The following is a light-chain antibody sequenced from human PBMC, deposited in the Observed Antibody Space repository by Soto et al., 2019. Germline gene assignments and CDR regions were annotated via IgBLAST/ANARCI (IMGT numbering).Light chain of an antibody. CDR2: GVS. CDR3: SSYTTSSTWV. Sequence: QSALTQPASVSGSPGQSITISCTGTSSDVGGYNYVSWYQQHPGKAPKLIIYGVSSRPSGVSDRFSGSKSDNTASLTISGLRAEDEADYYCSSYTTSSTWVFGRGTKVTVL. V-gene: IGLV2-14*01. CDR1: SSDVGGYNY. J-gene: IGLJ3*02.